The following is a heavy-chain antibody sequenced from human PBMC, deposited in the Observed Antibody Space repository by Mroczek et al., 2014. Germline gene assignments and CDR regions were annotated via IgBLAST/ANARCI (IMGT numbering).Heavy chain of an antibody. V-gene: IGHV2-5*01. Sequence: ESGPTLVKPTQTLTLTCTFSGFSLSTSGVGVGWIRQPPGKALEWLALIYWNDDKRYSPSLKSRLTITKDTSKNQVVLTMTNMDPVDTATYYCAHGRSSYYDFWSGYPGLDWFDPWGQGTLVTVSS. J-gene: IGHJ5*02. CDR2: IYWNDDK. D-gene: IGHD3-3*01. CDR1: GFSLSTSGVG. CDR3: AHGRSSYYDFWSGYPGLDWFDP.